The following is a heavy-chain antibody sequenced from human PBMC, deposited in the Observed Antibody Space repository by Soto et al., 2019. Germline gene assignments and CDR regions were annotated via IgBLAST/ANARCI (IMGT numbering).Heavy chain of an antibody. V-gene: IGHV4-39*01. J-gene: IGHJ6*02. CDR2: IYYSGST. CDR3: ARRLYYDSSGFEGGGMDV. Sequence: SETLSLTSTVAGVYISSSSYYWGWISQPPGKGLEWIGSIYYSGSTYYNPSLKSRVTISVDTSKNQFSLKLSSVTAADTAVYYCARRLYYDSSGFEGGGMDVWGQGTTVTVSS. CDR1: GVYISSSSYY. D-gene: IGHD3-22*01.